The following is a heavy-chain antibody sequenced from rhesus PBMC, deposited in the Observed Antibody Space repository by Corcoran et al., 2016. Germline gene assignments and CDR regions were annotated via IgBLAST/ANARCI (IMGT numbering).Heavy chain of an antibody. CDR1: GGSISSNF. Sequence: QLQESGPGLVKPSETLSLTCAVSGGSISSNFWGWIRQPPGKGLEWIGRISGSDGTTAYSPSLTGRFTISIATSKTQFSLNVNSVTAADAAVYYCARGSNLSGLDFWGQGVAVTVSS. V-gene: IGHV4-160*01. CDR3: ARGSNLSGLDF. CDR2: ISGSDGTT. D-gene: IGHD4-23*01. J-gene: IGHJ6*01.